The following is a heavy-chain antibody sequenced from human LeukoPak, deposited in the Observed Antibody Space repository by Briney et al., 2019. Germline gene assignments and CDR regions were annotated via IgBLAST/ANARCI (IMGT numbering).Heavy chain of an antibody. CDR2: INPNSGGT. D-gene: IGHD6-19*01. J-gene: IGHJ4*02. V-gene: IGHV1-2*02. Sequence: AASVKVSCKASGYTFTSYYMHWVRQAPGQGLEWVGWINPNSGGTNYAQKFQGRVTMTRDTSISTAYMELSRLRSDDTAVYYCARGRQQWLTPIDYWGQGSLVTVSS. CDR3: ARGRQQWLTPIDY. CDR1: GYTFTSYY.